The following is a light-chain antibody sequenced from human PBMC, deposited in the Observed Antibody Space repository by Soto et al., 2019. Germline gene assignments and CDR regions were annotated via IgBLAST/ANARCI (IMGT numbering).Light chain of an antibody. V-gene: IGKV3-11*01. CDR3: QQRSNWPLIT. Sequence: ETVMTQSPVALSVSPGERATLSCRARQNVRKNLAWYQQKPGQAPRLLIYDASNRATGIPARFSGSGSGTDFTLTISSLEPEDFAVYYCQQRSNWPLITFGQGTRLEIK. CDR2: DAS. CDR1: QNVRKN. J-gene: IGKJ5*01.